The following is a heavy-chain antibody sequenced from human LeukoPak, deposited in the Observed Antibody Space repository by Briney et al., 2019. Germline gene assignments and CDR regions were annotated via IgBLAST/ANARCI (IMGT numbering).Heavy chain of an antibody. CDR3: ARGLLRIRSQYQLRSPFDY. CDR2: INHSGST. V-gene: IGHV4-39*07. J-gene: IGHJ4*02. D-gene: IGHD2-2*01. CDR1: GGSISSGDYY. Sequence: PSETLSLTCTVSGGSISSGDYYWSWIRQPPGKGLEWIGEINHSGSTNYNPSLKSRVTISVDTSKNQFSLKLSSVTAADTAVYYCARGLLRIRSQYQLRSPFDYWGQGTLVTVSS.